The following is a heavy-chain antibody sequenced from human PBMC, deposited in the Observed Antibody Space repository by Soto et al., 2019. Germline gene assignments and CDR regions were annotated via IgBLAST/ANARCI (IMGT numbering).Heavy chain of an antibody. CDR3: VLGQYGDYPAYYYYGMDV. D-gene: IGHD4-17*01. Sequence: GGSLRLSCAASGFTFDDYTMHWVRQAPGKGLEWVSLISWDGGSTYYADSVKGRFTISRDNSKNSLYLQMNSLRTEDTALYYCVLGQYGDYPAYYYYGMDVWGQGTTVTVSS. CDR1: GFTFDDYT. CDR2: ISWDGGST. V-gene: IGHV3-43*01. J-gene: IGHJ6*02.